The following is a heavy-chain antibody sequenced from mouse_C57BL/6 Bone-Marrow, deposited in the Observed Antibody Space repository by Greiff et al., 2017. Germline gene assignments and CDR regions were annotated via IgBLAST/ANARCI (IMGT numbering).Heavy chain of an antibody. J-gene: IGHJ1*03. CDR2: IYIGNGYT. CDR3: GCWYYGSYCSFAV. D-gene: IGHD1-1*01. Sequence: VQLQQSGAELVRPGSSVKMSCKTSGYNFTSYGINWLKQRPGQGLEWIGYIYIGNGYTEYTEKFKGKATLTSDTSSSTAYLQLSSLPSEASATYICGCWYYGSYCSFAVWGTATMVT. V-gene: IGHV1-58*01. CDR1: GYNFTSYG.